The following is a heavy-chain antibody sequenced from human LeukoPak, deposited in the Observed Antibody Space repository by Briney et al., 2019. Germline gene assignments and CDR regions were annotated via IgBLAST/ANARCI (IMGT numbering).Heavy chain of an antibody. D-gene: IGHD3-22*01. J-gene: IGHJ4*02. V-gene: IGHV3-20*01. CDR1: GFTFADYG. Sequence: GGSLRLSCAASGFTFADYGMSWVRQAPGKGLEWVSGINWNGGGTSYAHSVKGRFTMSRDNPKNSPYLAMNRLRAEDTAVYHCARAHCYDSGGYLEGTIVFASWGERTLVTVSS. CDR3: ARAHCYDSGGYLEGTIVFAS. CDR2: INWNGGGT.